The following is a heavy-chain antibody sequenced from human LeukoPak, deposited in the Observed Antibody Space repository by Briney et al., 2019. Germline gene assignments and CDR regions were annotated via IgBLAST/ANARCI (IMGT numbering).Heavy chain of an antibody. Sequence: KHGESLQISCKGSGYSFTSYWIGWVRQLPGKGLEWMGIIYPGDSDTRYSPSFQGQVTISAGKSISTAYLQWSSLKASDTAMYYCAVDHDSSGYYYVYWGQGTLVTVSS. CDR1: GYSFTSYW. CDR2: IYPGDSDT. J-gene: IGHJ4*02. CDR3: AVDHDSSGYYYVY. V-gene: IGHV5-51*01. D-gene: IGHD3-22*01.